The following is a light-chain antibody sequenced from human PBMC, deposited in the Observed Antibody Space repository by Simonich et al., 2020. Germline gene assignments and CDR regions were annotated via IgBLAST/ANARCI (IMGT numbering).Light chain of an antibody. Sequence: NFMLTQPHSVSESPGKTVTISCTRSSGSIASNYLQWYQQRPGSAPTTVIYADNQRPSGVPDRFSGSIDSSSNSASLTISGLKTEDEADYYCQSYDSSNRVFGGGTKLTVL. CDR1: SGSIASNY. CDR3: QSYDSSNRV. J-gene: IGLJ3*02. V-gene: IGLV6-57*03. CDR2: ADN.